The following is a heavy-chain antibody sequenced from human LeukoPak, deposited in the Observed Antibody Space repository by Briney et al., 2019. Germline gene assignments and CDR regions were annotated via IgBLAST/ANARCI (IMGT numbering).Heavy chain of an antibody. CDR1: GFTFSGYS. D-gene: IGHD6-19*01. CDR3: ARADSSGWYFHDS. J-gene: IGHJ4*02. Sequence: GGSLRLSCAASGFTFSGYSMNWVRQAPGKGLEWVSSSSSSSSYIYYADSVKGRYTISRDNAKNSLYLQMNSLRAEDTAVYYCARADSSGWYFHDSWGQGTLVTVSS. CDR2: SSSSSSYI. V-gene: IGHV3-21*01.